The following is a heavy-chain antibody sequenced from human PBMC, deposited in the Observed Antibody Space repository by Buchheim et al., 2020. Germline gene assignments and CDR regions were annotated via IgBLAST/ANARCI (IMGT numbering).Heavy chain of an antibody. J-gene: IGHJ4*02. Sequence: QVQLVESGGGVVQPGRSLRLSCAASGFTFSSYAMHWVRQAPGKGLEWVAVIWYDGSSKYYADSVKGRFTISRDNSKNTLSLQMSSLRAEDTALYYCAREGDFRFDCWGQGTL. CDR1: GFTFSSYA. D-gene: IGHD3-10*01. V-gene: IGHV3-33*01. CDR3: AREGDFRFDC. CDR2: IWYDGSSK.